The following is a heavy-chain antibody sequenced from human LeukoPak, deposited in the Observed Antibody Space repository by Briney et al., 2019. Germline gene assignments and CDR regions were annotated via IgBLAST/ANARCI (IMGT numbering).Heavy chain of an antibody. J-gene: IGHJ4*02. D-gene: IGHD5-12*01. CDR1: VLTFSSYA. CDR3: AKSQSGYDFVN. CDR2: MSCSGGST. V-gene: IGHV3-23*01. Sequence: GGSLRLSCAASVLTFSSYAMSGVRQAPGKGLEWVSAMSCSGGSTYYADSVRGRFTIYRDNSKNTLYPQMNSLRAEDTAVYYCAKSQSGYDFVNWGQGTLVTVSS.